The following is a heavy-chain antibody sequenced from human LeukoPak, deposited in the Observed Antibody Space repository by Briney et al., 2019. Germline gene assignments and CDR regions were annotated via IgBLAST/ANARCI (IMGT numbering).Heavy chain of an antibody. CDR1: GYSISSGYY. V-gene: IGHV4-38-2*02. D-gene: IGHD2-15*01. J-gene: IGHJ6*03. CDR2: IYNSGST. CDR3: ASFYCSGGSCYQYYSYYYMDV. Sequence: PSETLSLTCTVSGYSISSGYYWGWIRQAPGKGLEWIGSIYNSGSTYSNPSLQSRVTISVDTSKNQFSLKLNSVTAADTAVYYCASFYCSGGSCYQYYSYYYMDVWGKGTTVTISS.